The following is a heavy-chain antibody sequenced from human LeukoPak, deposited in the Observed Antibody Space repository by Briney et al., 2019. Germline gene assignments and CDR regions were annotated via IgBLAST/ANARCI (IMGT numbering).Heavy chain of an antibody. CDR1: GFSLSTSGMG. CDR2: IYWSDVK. CDR3: ARCLAPAGTNGLPWFDP. D-gene: IGHD6-13*01. J-gene: IGHJ5*02. Sequence: SGPTLVNPTQTLTLTCTFSGFSLSTSGMGVGWIRQPPGKALEGLALIYWSDVKRYSPSLRSRLTITKDTSDNQVVLTMTNMDPVDTATFFCARCLAPAGTNGLPWFDPWGQGTLVTVSS. V-gene: IGHV2-5*01.